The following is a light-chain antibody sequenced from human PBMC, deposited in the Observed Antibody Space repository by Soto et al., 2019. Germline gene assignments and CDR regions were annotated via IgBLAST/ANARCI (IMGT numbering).Light chain of an antibody. V-gene: IGKV3-11*01. J-gene: IGKJ4*01. CDR3: QQRSNWPLT. Sequence: EIVMTQSPATLSVSPGERATLSCWASQSVSSYLAWYQQKPGQAPRLLIYDASNRATGIPARFSGSASGTDFTLTISSLEPEDFAVYYCQQRSNWPLTFGGGTKVDIK. CDR1: QSVSSY. CDR2: DAS.